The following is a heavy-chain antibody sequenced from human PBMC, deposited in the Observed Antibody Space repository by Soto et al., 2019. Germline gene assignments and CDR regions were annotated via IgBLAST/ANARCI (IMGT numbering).Heavy chain of an antibody. CDR2: IYYSGST. V-gene: IGHV4-39*07. CDR1: GGSISSSSYY. Sequence: PSETLSLTCTVSGGSISSSSYYWGWIRQPPGKGLEWIGSIYYSGSTYYNPSLKSRVTISVDTSKNQFSLKLTTVTAADTAVYYCAREWAVARAFDIWGQGTMVTVSS. CDR3: AREWAVARAFDI. D-gene: IGHD6-19*01. J-gene: IGHJ3*02.